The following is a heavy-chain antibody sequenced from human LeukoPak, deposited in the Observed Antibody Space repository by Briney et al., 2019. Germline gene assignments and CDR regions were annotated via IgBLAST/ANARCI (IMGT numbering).Heavy chain of an antibody. CDR3: AIAAGTGYYYYMDV. CDR1: GGSISSYY. CDR2: IYYSGST. D-gene: IGHD6-13*01. J-gene: IGHJ6*03. V-gene: IGHV4-59*08. Sequence: PSETLSLTCTVSGGSISSYYWSWIRQPPGKGLEWIGYIYYSGSTNYNPSLKSRVTISVDTSKNQFSLKLSSVTAADTAVYYCAIAAGTGYYYYMDVWGKGTTVTVSS.